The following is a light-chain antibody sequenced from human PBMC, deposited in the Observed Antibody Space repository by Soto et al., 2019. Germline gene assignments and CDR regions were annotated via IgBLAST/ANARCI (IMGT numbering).Light chain of an antibody. V-gene: IGKV3-20*01. CDR1: QSIRSER. CDR2: DAS. J-gene: IGKJ5*01. CDR3: QEYDGAPIT. Sequence: EIVLTQSPDTLSLSPGERATLSCRASQSIRSERLAWYQQKPGQAPRLVIFDASNRASGMPERFSGSGSGTDFTLTIDRMETEDFAVYYCQEYDGAPITFGLGTRLEIK.